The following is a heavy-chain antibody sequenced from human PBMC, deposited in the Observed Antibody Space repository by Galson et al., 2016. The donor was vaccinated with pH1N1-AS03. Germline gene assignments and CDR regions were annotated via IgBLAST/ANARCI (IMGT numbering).Heavy chain of an antibody. D-gene: IGHD3-10*01. V-gene: IGHV2-5*01. J-gene: IGHJ4*02. CDR2: IYWHDDK. CDR3: AIRFYGSGASFFDF. CDR1: GFSLNDGGLG. Sequence: PALVKPTQTLTLTYTFSGFSLNDGGLGVGWIRQPPGKALEWLGMIYWHDDKRYNPSLQNRLTLTQGVSKSEVVLQMTNVDPEDTATYYFAIRFYGSGASFFDFWGQGIVVVVS.